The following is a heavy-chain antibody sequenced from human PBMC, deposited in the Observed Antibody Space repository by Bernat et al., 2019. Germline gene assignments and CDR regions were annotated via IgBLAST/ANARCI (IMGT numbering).Heavy chain of an antibody. J-gene: IGHJ4*02. CDR2: ISTSSSYT. CDR1: GFTFSDYY. CDR3: ARARGYCSGGSCYYDFDY. D-gene: IGHD2-15*01. V-gene: IGHV3-11*05. Sequence: QVQLVESGGGLVKPGGSLRLSCAASGFTFSDYYMSWIRQAPGKGLEWVSYISTSSSYTTDATSVKGRFTSSGDNAKNSLYLQMNSLRAEDTAVYYCARARGYCSGGSCYYDFDYWGQGTLVTVSS.